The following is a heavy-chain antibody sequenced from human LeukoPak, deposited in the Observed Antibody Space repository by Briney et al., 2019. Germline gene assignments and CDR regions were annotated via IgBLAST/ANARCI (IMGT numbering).Heavy chain of an antibody. Sequence: GGSLRLSCAASGFTFSSYSTNWVRQAPGKGLEWVSSISSSSSYIYYADSVKGRFTISRDNAKNSLYLQMNSLRAEDTAVYYCARGRAGYYDSSGYYRPIDYWGQGTLVTVSS. D-gene: IGHD3-22*01. CDR1: GFTFSSYS. CDR3: ARGRAGYYDSSGYYRPIDY. CDR2: ISSSSSYI. J-gene: IGHJ4*02. V-gene: IGHV3-21*01.